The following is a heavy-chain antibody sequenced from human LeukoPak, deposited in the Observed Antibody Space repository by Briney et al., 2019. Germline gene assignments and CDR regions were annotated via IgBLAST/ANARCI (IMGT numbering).Heavy chain of an antibody. V-gene: IGHV1-2*02. CDR3: ARGGRYCSGAICFLDY. Sequence: ASVTVSCKASGYTFTGYYMHWVRQAPGQGLEWMGWINPNSGGTNYAQNFQGRVTMTRDTSISTAYMELSRLRSDDTAVYYCARGGRYCSGAICFLDYWGQGTLVTVSS. J-gene: IGHJ4*02. CDR1: GYTFTGYY. D-gene: IGHD2-15*01. CDR2: INPNSGGT.